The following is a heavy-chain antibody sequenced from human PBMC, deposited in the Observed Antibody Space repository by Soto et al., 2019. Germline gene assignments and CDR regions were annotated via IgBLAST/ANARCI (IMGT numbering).Heavy chain of an antibody. J-gene: IGHJ6*02. D-gene: IGHD3-9*01. V-gene: IGHV3-30-3*01. Sequence: GGALRLSCAASGFTFSSYAMHWVRQAPGKGLEWVAVISYDGSNKYYADSVKGRFTISRDNSKNTLYLQMNSLRAEDTAVYYCAREGLVIKGYYYYYGMDVWGQGTTVTVSS. CDR2: ISYDGSNK. CDR3: AREGLVIKGYYYYYGMDV. CDR1: GFTFSSYA.